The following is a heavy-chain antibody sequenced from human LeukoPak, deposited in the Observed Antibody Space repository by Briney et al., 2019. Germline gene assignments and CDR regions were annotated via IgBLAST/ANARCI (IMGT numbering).Heavy chain of an antibody. V-gene: IGHV3-23*01. J-gene: IGHJ5*02. Sequence: PGGSLRLSCAASGFTFSSYAMSWVRQAPGKGLEWVSAISGSGGSTYYADSVKGRFTISRDNSKNTLYLQMNSLRAEDTAVYYCAKGEDIEVVPGNWFDPWGQGTLVTVSS. CDR3: AKGEDIEVVPGNWFDP. CDR2: ISGSGGST. CDR1: GFTFSSYA. D-gene: IGHD2-2*01.